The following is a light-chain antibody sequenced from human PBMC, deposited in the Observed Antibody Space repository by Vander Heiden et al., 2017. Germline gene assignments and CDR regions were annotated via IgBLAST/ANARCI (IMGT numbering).Light chain of an antibody. CDR2: EVS. J-gene: IGLJ2*01. CDR1: TSDVGGYNY. Sequence: HSALTQPASVSGSPGQSITISCTGTTSDVGGYNYVSWYQQHPGRAPKLLIYEVSHRPSGVSDRFSGSKSGYTASLTISGLQAEDEADYYCSSYSSTSTSVVFGGGTTLSVL. V-gene: IGLV2-14*01. CDR3: SSYSSTSTSVV.